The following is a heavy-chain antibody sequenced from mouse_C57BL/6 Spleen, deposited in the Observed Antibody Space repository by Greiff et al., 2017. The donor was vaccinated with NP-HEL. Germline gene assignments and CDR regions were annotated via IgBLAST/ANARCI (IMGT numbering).Heavy chain of an antibody. CDR2: INPGSGGT. V-gene: IGHV1-54*01. CDR3: ARDPHDYGSSHWYFDV. CDR1: GYAFTNYL. D-gene: IGHD1-1*01. Sequence: QVQLQQSGAELVRPGTSVKVSCKASGYAFTNYLIEWVKQRPGQGLEWIGVINPGSGGTNYNEKFKGKATLTADKSSSTAYMQLSSLTSEDSAVYFCARDPHDYGSSHWYFDVWGTGTTVTVSS. J-gene: IGHJ1*03.